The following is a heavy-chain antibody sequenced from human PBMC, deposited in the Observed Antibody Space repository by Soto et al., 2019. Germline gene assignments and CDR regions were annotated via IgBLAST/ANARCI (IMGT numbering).Heavy chain of an antibody. J-gene: IGHJ4*02. Sequence: EVQLLESGGGLVQPGGSLRLSCAASGFTFISYAMSWVRQAPGKGLEWVSTISGSGGGIYYADSVKGRFTISRDNSKNTLDLQMNSLRAEDTAVYYCAKRNLVVRPPFDYWGQGTLVTVSS. D-gene: IGHD2-15*01. CDR1: GFTFISYA. CDR3: AKRNLVVRPPFDY. V-gene: IGHV3-23*01. CDR2: ISGSGGGI.